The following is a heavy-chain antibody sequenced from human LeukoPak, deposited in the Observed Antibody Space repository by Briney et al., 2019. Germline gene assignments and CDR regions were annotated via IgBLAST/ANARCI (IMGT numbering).Heavy chain of an antibody. CDR1: GLTSTSYG. J-gene: IGHJ6*02. D-gene: IGHD2-21*01. CDR3: AKFFFRQKTAYEMDV. Sequence: GGSLRLSCAAPGLTSTSYGMHWVRQAPGKVLDWVALISFDGVKTDYADSVKGRFTISRDSSQNTLYLQMNSLIAEDTAVYYCAKFFFRQKTAYEMDVWGQGTTVTVSS. V-gene: IGHV3-30*18. CDR2: ISFDGVKT.